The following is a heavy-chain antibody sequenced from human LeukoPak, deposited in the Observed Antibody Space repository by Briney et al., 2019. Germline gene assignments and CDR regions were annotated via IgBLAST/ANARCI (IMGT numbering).Heavy chain of an antibody. CDR3: GKDGHCPDVCTTKIVVAGYVDY. V-gene: IGHV3-23*01. Sequence: SGGSLRLSCRPSGFTFTTYSMNWVRQAPGKGLEWVSVIRTEGDPTYYADSVKGRFTISRDNSKNMLCLQMNSLRAEDTAIYYCGKDGHCPDVCTTKIVVAGYVDYWGQGTLVTVSS. CDR1: GFTFTTYS. J-gene: IGHJ4*02. CDR2: IRTEGDPT. D-gene: IGHD6-19*01.